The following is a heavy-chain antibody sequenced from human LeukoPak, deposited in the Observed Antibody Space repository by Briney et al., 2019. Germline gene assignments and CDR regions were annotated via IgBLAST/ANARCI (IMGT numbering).Heavy chain of an antibody. V-gene: IGHV1-69*13. CDR2: IIPIFGTA. CDR1: GGTFSSYA. D-gene: IGHD3-10*01. CDR3: ARRQLWFGELSNYYYYGMDV. J-gene: IGHJ6*02. Sequence: SVNVSCKASGGTFSSYAFSWVRQAPGQGLEWMGGIIPIFGTANYAQKFQGRVTITADESTSTAYMELSSLRSEDTAVYYCARRQLWFGELSNYYYYGMDVWGQGTTVTVSS.